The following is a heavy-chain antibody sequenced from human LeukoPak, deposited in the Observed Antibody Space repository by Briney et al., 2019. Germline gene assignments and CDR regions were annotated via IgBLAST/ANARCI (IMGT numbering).Heavy chain of an antibody. CDR2: IWYDGSNK. CDR1: GFTFSSYG. Sequence: GRSLRLSCAASGFTFSSYGMYWVRQAPGKGLEWVAVIWYDGSNKYYADSVKGRFTISRDNSKNTLYLQMNSLRAEDTAVYYCARDSTTGDRNAFDIWGQGTMVTVSS. V-gene: IGHV3-33*01. CDR3: ARDSTTGDRNAFDI. D-gene: IGHD7-27*01. J-gene: IGHJ3*02.